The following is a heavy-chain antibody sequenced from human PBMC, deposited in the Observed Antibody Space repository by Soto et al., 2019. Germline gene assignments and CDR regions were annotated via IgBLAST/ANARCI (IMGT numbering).Heavy chain of an antibody. CDR2: VYYSGST. CDR3: GRGPYYTSEGFDS. D-gene: IGHD3-10*01. J-gene: IGHJ4*01. V-gene: IGHV4-59*01. Sequence: SETLSLTCTVSGGSINSYYWSWIRQPPGKGLEWIGYVYYSGSTNYNPSLRSRVAMSVDTSKNQFSLKLSSVTAADTAVYYCGRGPYYTSEGFDSWGHGTLVTVSS. CDR1: GGSINSYY.